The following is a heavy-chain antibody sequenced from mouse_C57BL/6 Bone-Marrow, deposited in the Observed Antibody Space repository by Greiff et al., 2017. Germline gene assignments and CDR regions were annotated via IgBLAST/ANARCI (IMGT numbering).Heavy chain of an antibody. CDR3: ARSYDYNDYTMDY. CDR1: GYTFTNYW. V-gene: IGHV1-64*01. Sequence: VQLQQPGAELVKPGASVKLSCKASGYTFTNYWMHWVKQRPGQGLEWIGMMHPNGGSTDYNEKFKSEATLSVDKSSRTAYMELSSLTSVDSAVYYSARSYDYNDYTMDYWGQGTSVTVSS. CDR2: MHPNGGST. D-gene: IGHD2-4*01. J-gene: IGHJ4*01.